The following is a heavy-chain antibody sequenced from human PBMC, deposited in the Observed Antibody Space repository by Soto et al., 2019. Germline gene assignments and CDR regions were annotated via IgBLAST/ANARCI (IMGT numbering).Heavy chain of an antibody. D-gene: IGHD5-18*01. CDR1: GLLPDNYA. Sequence: EVHLVESGGGLVQPGRSLRLSCVGSGLLPDNYAMHWVRRAPGKGLEWVTGMTWYNGEVGYAASVKGRFTTSRDKAKNSLSLQMDSLRLDDTALYYCARGVHRWLPDSWGQGTLVVVSS. CDR3: ARGVHRWLPDS. CDR2: MTWYNGEV. J-gene: IGHJ4*02. V-gene: IGHV3-9*02.